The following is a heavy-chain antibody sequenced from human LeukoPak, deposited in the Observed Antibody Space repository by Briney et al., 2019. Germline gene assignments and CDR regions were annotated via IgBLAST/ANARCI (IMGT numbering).Heavy chain of an antibody. CDR2: ISSPGSTT. CDR3: ASGIQPRLSWFFDL. Sequence: GGSLRLSCAASGFRFSDYYMSWIRQAPGKGLEWFSYISSPGSTTYYADPVKGRFTISRDNAKNSLSLQMNSLRADDTAVYYCASGIQPRLSWFFDLWGRGTLVTVSS. V-gene: IGHV3-11*01. D-gene: IGHD5-18*01. J-gene: IGHJ2*01. CDR1: GFRFSDYY.